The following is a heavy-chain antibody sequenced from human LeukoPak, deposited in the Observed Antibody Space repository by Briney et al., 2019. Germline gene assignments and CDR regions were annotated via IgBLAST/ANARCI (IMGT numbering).Heavy chain of an antibody. CDR1: GFTVSHNY. V-gene: IGHV3-66*01. CDR3: ASSHGYRYGYVSSYFDY. J-gene: IGHJ4*02. CDR2: IYSGGST. D-gene: IGHD5-18*01. Sequence: GGSLRLSCAASGFTVSHNYMSWVRQAPGKGLEWVSVIYSGGSTYYADSVKGRFAISRDTSKNTLYLQMNGLRAEDTAVYYCASSHGYRYGYVSSYFDYWGQGTLVTVSS.